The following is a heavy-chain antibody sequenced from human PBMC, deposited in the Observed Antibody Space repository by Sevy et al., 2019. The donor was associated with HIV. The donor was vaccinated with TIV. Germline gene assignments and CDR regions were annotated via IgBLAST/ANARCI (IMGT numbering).Heavy chain of an antibody. V-gene: IGHV2-5*02. CDR2: IYWDDDK. D-gene: IGHD3-3*01. CDR1: GFSFSTSGVG. J-gene: IGHJ4*02. CDR3: AHRRSKGITITEFDY. Sequence: SGPTLVKPTQTLRLTCTFSGFSFSTSGVGVGWIRQPPGKALEWLAIIYWDDDKRYSPSLKSRLTISKDTSKDQVVLTMANMDPVDTGTYYCAHRRSKGITITEFDYLGQGTLVTVSS.